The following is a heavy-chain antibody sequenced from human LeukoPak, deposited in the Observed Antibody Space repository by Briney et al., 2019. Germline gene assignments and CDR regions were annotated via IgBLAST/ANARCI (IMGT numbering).Heavy chain of an antibody. CDR3: ARSDYCSGGGCYRFDY. Sequence: ASVKVSCKACGGTFSSYAISWVRQAPGQGLEWVGGIIPIFGTANYAQKFQGRVTITADESTSTAYMELSSLRSEDTAVYYCARSDYCSGGGCYRFDYWGQGTLVTVSS. D-gene: IGHD2-15*01. CDR2: IIPIFGTA. CDR1: GGTFSSYA. J-gene: IGHJ4*02. V-gene: IGHV1-69*13.